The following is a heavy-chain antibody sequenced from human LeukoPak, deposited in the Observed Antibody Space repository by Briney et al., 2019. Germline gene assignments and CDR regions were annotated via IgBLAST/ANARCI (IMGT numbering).Heavy chain of an antibody. J-gene: IGHJ6*03. CDR3: ARVGTYYYYYMDV. Sequence: SETLSLTCAVYGGSFSDYSWIWIRQPPGKGLEWIGDINHSGRTNYNPSLTSRVTISLDTSKNQFSLKLSSVTAADTAVYYCARVGTYYYYYMDVLGKGTTVTVSS. CDR2: INHSGRT. CDR1: GGSFSDYS. V-gene: IGHV4-34*01.